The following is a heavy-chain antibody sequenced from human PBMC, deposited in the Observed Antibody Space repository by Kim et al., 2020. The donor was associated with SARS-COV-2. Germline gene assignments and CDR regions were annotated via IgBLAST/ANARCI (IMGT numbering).Heavy chain of an antibody. V-gene: IGHV4-59*01. CDR1: GGSISSYY. Sequence: SETLSLTCTVSGGSISSYYWSWIRQPPGKGLEWIGYIYYSGSTNYNPSLKSRVTISVDTSKNQFSLKLSSVTAADTAVYYCAREFVGLNYDVLTGYPSYYYYGMDVWGQGTTVTVSS. CDR2: IYYSGST. J-gene: IGHJ6*02. CDR3: AREFVGLNYDVLTGYPSYYYYGMDV. D-gene: IGHD3-9*01.